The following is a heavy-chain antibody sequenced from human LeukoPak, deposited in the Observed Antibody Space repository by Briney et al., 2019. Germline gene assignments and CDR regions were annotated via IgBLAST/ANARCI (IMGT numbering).Heavy chain of an antibody. D-gene: IGHD2-21*01. V-gene: IGHV4-34*01. J-gene: IGHJ4*02. CDR3: SRGGLRRVLL. Sequence: PSETLSLTCAVYGGSFSDYYWSWIRQPPGKGLEWIGEINHSGSTNYNPSLKSRVIISVDTSKNQFSLKLSSVTAADTAVYYCSRGGLRRVLLWGQGTLVTVSS. CDR2: INHSGST. CDR1: GGSFSDYY.